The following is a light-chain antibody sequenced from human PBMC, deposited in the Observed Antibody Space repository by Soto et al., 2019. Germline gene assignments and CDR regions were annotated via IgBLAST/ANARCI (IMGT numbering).Light chain of an antibody. CDR3: QQLNYWPRIT. J-gene: IGKJ5*01. Sequence: EVVLTQSPATLSVSPGDRATLSCRASQSVGTNLAWYQQRPGQAPRLLVYGASTRASGIPPRFSGSGSGTDFTLTISSLQSEDFAVYYCQQLNYWPRITFGQGTRLEI. CDR1: QSVGTN. CDR2: GAS. V-gene: IGKV3-15*01.